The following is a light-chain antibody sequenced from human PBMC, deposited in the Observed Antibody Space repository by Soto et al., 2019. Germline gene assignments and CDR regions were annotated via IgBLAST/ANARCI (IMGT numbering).Light chain of an antibody. Sequence: DIVMTQSPEYQAGSLGERASISCRSSQSLLYNNTYNYLDWYVQKPGQSPQLLIYFGSNRAPGVPDRFSGSGSGTDFTLKINRVEAEDVGTYYCMQALQSLTFGQGTRLEIK. CDR2: FGS. V-gene: IGKV2-28*01. CDR1: QSLLYNNTYNY. J-gene: IGKJ5*01. CDR3: MQALQSLT.